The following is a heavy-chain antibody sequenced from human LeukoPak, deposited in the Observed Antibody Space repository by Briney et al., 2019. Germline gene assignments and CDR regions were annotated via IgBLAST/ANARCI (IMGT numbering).Heavy chain of an antibody. J-gene: IGHJ4*02. CDR2: INHSGST. CDR1: GGSFSGYY. CDR3: ARADMATNPFDY. D-gene: IGHD5-24*01. Sequence: ASETLSLTCAVYGGSFSGYYWSWTRQPPGKGLEWIGEINHSGSTNYNPSLKSRVTISVDTSKNQFSLKLSSVTAADTAVYYCARADMATNPFDYWGQGTLVTVSS. V-gene: IGHV4-34*01.